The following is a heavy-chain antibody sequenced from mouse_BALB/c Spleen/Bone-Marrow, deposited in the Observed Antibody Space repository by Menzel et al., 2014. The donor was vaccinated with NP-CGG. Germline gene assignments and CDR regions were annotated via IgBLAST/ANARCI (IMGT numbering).Heavy chain of an antibody. CDR2: INPGSGGT. Sequence: QVQLQQSGAELVRPGTSVKVSCKASGYAFTNYLIEWVKQRPGQGLEWIGVINPGSGGTNYNERFKAKATLTADKSSSTAYMQLSSLTSDVSAVYFCARCLTGTSAMDYWGQGTSVTVSS. V-gene: IGHV1-54*01. CDR1: GYAFTNYL. J-gene: IGHJ4*01. D-gene: IGHD4-1*01. CDR3: ARCLTGTSAMDY.